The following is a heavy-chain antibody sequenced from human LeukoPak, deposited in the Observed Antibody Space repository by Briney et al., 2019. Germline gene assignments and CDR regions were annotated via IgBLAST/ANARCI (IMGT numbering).Heavy chain of an antibody. CDR1: VYSFTTYW. D-gene: IGHD2-2*01. Sequence: KPGESLKISCRGSVYSFTTYWIGWVRQMPGKGLEWMGIIYPGDSDTRYSPSFQGQVTMSADKSINTAYLQWSSLKASDTAMYYCARRQGCSSTSCPPDSWGQGTLVTVSS. CDR2: IYPGDSDT. J-gene: IGHJ4*02. V-gene: IGHV5-51*01. CDR3: ARRQGCSSTSCPPDS.